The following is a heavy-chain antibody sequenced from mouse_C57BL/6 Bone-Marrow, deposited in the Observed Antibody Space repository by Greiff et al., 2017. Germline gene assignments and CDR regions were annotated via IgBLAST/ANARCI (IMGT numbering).Heavy chain of an antibody. V-gene: IGHV14-2*01. CDR3: APALYSRNDY. CDR1: GFNIKDYY. D-gene: IGHD2-12*01. J-gene: IGHJ2*01. CDR2: IDPEDGET. Sequence: VQLQQSGAELVKPGASVKLSCTASGFNIKDYYMHWVKQRTEQGLEWIGRIDPEDGETKYAPKFQGKATLTADTSSNTAYLQLSSLTSEDTAVDSCAPALYSRNDYWGQGITLTVSS.